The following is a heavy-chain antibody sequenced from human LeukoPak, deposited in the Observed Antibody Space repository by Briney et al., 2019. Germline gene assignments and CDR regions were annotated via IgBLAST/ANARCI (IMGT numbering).Heavy chain of an antibody. J-gene: IGHJ4*02. Sequence: PGGSLRLSCAASGFTFSSYWMSWVRQAPGKGLEWVANIKQDGSEKNYVDSVKGRFTISRDNAKNSLELQMNSLRAEDTAVYYCAKGTNIVVVTAHDYWGQGTLVTVSS. CDR3: AKGTNIVVVTAHDY. V-gene: IGHV3-7*03. D-gene: IGHD2-21*02. CDR2: IKQDGSEK. CDR1: GFTFSSYW.